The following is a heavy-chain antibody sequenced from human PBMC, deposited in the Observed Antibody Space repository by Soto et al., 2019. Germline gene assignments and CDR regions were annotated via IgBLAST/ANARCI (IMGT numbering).Heavy chain of an antibody. CDR1: GFTFSDYY. CDR3: AREFEWELGFDY. D-gene: IGHD1-26*01. J-gene: IGHJ4*02. Sequence: GGSLRLSCAASGFTFSDYYMSWIRQAPGKGLEWVSYISSSGSTKYYADSVKGRFTISRDNSKNTLYLQMNSLRAEDTAVYYCAREFEWELGFDYWGQGTLVTVSS. CDR2: ISSSGSTK. V-gene: IGHV3-11*04.